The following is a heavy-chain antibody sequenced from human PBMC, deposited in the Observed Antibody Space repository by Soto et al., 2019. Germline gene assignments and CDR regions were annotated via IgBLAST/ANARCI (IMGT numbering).Heavy chain of an antibody. Sequence: EVQLVESGGGLVKPGGSLRLSCAASGFTFSNAWMSWVRQAPGKGLEWVGRIKSKTDGGTTDYAAPVKGRFTISRDDSKNTLYLQMNSLKTEDTAVYYCTTDRVGLKLGYCSGGSCYFGLWGQGTLVTVSS. CDR2: IKSKTDGGTT. CDR3: TTDRVGLKLGYCSGGSCYFGL. D-gene: IGHD2-15*01. V-gene: IGHV3-15*01. J-gene: IGHJ4*02. CDR1: GFTFSNAW.